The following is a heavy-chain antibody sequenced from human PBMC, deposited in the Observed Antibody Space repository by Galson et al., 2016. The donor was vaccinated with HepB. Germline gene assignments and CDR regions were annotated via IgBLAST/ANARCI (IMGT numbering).Heavy chain of an antibody. J-gene: IGHJ4*02. Sequence: SLRLSCAASGFTVSNNYMSWVRQAPGKGLEWVSVIFTGGSTYYADSVKGRFTISRDNSKNTLYLQMNSLRAEDTAVYYCAKSMVRGTNYFDSWGQGTLVTVSS. CDR3: AKSMVRGTNYFDS. V-gene: IGHV3-53*01. CDR2: IFTGGST. D-gene: IGHD3-10*01. CDR1: GFTVSNNY.